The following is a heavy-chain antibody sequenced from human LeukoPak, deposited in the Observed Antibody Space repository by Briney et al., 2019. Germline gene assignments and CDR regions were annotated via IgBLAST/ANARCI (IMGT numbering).Heavy chain of an antibody. D-gene: IGHD3-3*01. Sequence: GGSLRLSCAASGFTFSSYWMSWVRQAPGKGLEWVANIKQDGSEKYYVDSVKGRFTISRDNAKNSLYLQMNSLRAEDTAVYYCARADYDFWSGTDYWGQGTLVTVSS. CDR2: IKQDGSEK. V-gene: IGHV3-7*01. J-gene: IGHJ4*02. CDR3: ARADYDFWSGTDY. CDR1: GFTFSSYW.